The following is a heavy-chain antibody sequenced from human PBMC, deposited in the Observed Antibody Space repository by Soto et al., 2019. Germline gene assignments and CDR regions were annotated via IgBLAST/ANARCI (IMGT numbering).Heavy chain of an antibody. V-gene: IGHV3-23*01. J-gene: IGHJ4*02. Sequence: EVQVLESGGGLVQPGGSLRLSCAASGFTFSTYAMTWVRQAPGKGLEWVSALSGNSGTTYFADSVKGRFTISRDNSRNTVYLQMSSLRAADTALYYCAKGSKFTIFSPNDYWGQGTLVTGSS. CDR3: AKGSKFTIFSPNDY. CDR2: LSGNSGTT. CDR1: GFTFSTYA. D-gene: IGHD3-3*01.